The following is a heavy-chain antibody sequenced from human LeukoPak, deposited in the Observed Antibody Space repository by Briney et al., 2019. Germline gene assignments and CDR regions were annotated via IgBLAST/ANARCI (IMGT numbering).Heavy chain of an antibody. CDR2: IKEDGSEK. D-gene: IGHD2/OR15-2a*01. CDR1: GFTFSSYW. J-gene: IGHJ4*02. V-gene: IGHV3-7*05. CDR3: ARGGGRHVEY. Sequence: GGSLRLSCAASGFTFSSYWMSWVRQAPGKGLEWVGNIKEDGSEKNYVDSVKGRFTISRDNAKNSLYLQMNSLRAEDTAVYYCARGGGRHVEYWGQGSLVTVSS.